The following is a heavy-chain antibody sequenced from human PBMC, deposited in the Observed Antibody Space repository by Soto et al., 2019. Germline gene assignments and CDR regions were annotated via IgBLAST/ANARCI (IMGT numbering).Heavy chain of an antibody. CDR2: IYYSGST. J-gene: IGHJ5*02. CDR1: GGSISSSSYY. V-gene: IGHV4-39*01. D-gene: IGHD5-12*01. CDR3: ARHRSGSLAWFDP. Sequence: SETLSLTCTVSGGSISSSSYYWGWIRQPPGKGLEWIGSIYYSGSTYYNPSLKSRVTISVDTSKNQFSLKLSSVTAADTAVYYCARHRSGSLAWFDPWGQGTLVTVSS.